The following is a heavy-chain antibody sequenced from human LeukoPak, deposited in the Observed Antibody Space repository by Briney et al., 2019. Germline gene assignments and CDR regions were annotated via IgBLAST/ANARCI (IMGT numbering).Heavy chain of an antibody. CDR3: AREGLHFGELLISGMDV. D-gene: IGHD3-10*01. V-gene: IGHV1-69*13. J-gene: IGHJ6*02. CDR1: GGTFSSYG. CDR2: IIPLFGTT. Sequence: ASVKVSCKASGGTFSSYGISWVRQARGQGLEWVGGIIPLFGTTNFAQKFQGRVTIIADESTGTGYMELSSLRAEDTAVYYCAREGLHFGELLISGMDVWGQGTTVTVSS.